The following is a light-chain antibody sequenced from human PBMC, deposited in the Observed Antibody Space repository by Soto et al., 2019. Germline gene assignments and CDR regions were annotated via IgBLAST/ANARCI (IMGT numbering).Light chain of an antibody. Sequence: QSVLTQPASVSGSPGQSITISCTGTSSDVGGYNYVSWCQQHPGKAPKLMIYDVSNRPSGVSNRFSGSKSGNTASLTISGLQAEDEADYYCSSYTSGSTLRVFGTGTKVTVL. CDR1: SSDVGGYNY. V-gene: IGLV2-14*01. J-gene: IGLJ1*01. CDR2: DVS. CDR3: SSYTSGSTLRV.